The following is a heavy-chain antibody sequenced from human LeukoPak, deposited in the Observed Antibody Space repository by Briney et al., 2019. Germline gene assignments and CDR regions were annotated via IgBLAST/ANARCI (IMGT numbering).Heavy chain of an antibody. CDR1: GFTFSNYW. J-gene: IGHJ4*02. D-gene: IGHD3-22*01. CDR2: ISGSGGST. CDR3: AKGAPYYYDSSGYYNRGFLFDY. Sequence: GGSLRLSCAASGFTFSNYWMHWVRQAPGKGLEWVSAISGSGGSTYYADSVKGRFTISRDNSKNTLYLQMNSLRAEDTAVYYCAKGAPYYYDSSGYYNRGFLFDYWGQGTLVTISS. V-gene: IGHV3-23*01.